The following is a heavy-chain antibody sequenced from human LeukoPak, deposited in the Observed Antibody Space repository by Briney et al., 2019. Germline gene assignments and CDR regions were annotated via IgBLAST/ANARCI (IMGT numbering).Heavy chain of an antibody. J-gene: IGHJ4*02. CDR2: ISWNSGSI. Sequence: PGRSLRLSCAASGFTFDDYAMHWVRQAPGKGLEGVSGISWNSGSIGYADSVKGRFTISRDNAKNSLYLQMTSLRAEDTALYYCAKGYGSGSYYPYYFDYWGQGTLVTVSS. CDR1: GFTFDDYA. CDR3: AKGYGSGSYYPYYFDY. D-gene: IGHD3-10*01. V-gene: IGHV3-9*01.